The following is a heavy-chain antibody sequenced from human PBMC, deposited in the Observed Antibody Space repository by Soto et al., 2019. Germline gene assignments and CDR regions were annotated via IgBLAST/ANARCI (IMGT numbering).Heavy chain of an antibody. Sequence: SETVSLTCAVSGGSISSGGYSWSWIRQPPGKGLEWIGYIYHSGSTYYNPSLKSRVTISVDRSKNQFSLKLSSVTAADTAVYYCARGPPLYWGQGTLVTVSS. V-gene: IGHV4-30-2*01. CDR3: ARGPPLY. J-gene: IGHJ4*02. CDR2: IYHSGST. CDR1: GGSISSGGYS.